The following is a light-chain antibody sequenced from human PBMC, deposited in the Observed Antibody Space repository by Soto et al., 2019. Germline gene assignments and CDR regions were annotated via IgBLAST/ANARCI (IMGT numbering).Light chain of an antibody. CDR1: SSDVGSHNL. Sequence: SVLTQPASVSWSPGQSITISCTGTSSDVGSHNLVSWYQQFPGKAPKLIIFEASKRPSGVSNRFSGSKSGSTASLTISGLQAEDEADYYCCSNAAGSTYVFGSGTKVTVL. J-gene: IGLJ1*01. CDR3: CSNAAGSTYV. V-gene: IGLV2-23*01. CDR2: EAS.